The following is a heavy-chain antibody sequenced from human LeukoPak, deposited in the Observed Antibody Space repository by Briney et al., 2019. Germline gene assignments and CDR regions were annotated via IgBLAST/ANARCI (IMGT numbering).Heavy chain of an antibody. J-gene: IGHJ6*02. CDR2: INAGNGNT. CDR3: ARGPIQLKYYYGMDV. CDR1: GYTFTSYA. D-gene: IGHD5-18*01. Sequence: ASVKVSCKASGYTFTSYAMHWVRQAPGQRLEWMGWINAGNGNTKYSQKFQGRVTITRDTSASTAYMELSSLRSEDTAVYYCARGPIQLKYYYGMDVRGQGTTVTVSS. V-gene: IGHV1-3*01.